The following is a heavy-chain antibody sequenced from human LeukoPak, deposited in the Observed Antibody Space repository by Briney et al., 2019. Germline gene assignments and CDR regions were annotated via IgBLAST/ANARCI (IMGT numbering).Heavy chain of an antibody. CDR1: GFTFSSYW. D-gene: IGHD2-15*01. V-gene: IGHV3-7*05. CDR2: IKQDGSEK. J-gene: IGHJ1*01. Sequence: PGGSLRLSCVASGFTFSSYWMSWVRQAPGKGLEWVANIKQDGSEKYYVDSVKGRFTISRDNAKNSLYLHMNSLRAEDTAVYYCARDVGYCSHGSCFPAEYFHHWGQGTLVSVSS. CDR3: ARDVGYCSHGSCFPAEYFHH.